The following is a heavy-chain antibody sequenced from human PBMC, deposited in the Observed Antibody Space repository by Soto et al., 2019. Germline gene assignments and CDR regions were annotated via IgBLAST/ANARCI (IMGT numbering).Heavy chain of an antibody. V-gene: IGHV1-18*01. CDR1: GYSFTSYG. CDR2: ISGYNGKT. D-gene: IGHD5-18*01. J-gene: IGHJ5*02. CDR3: ARDKMVNTGGWLDL. Sequence: QVHLVQSGAEVKKPGASVQVSCKASGYSFTSYGISWVRQAAGQGLEWMAWISGYNGKTRFAPKYQGGLTMAIDTSTSTAYMDLRSLRSDDAAMYYCARDKMVNTGGWLDLWGQGTLVTVSS.